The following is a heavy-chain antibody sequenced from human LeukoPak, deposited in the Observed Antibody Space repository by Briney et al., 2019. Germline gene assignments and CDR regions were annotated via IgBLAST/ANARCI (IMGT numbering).Heavy chain of an antibody. J-gene: IGHJ6*03. V-gene: IGHV4-34*01. CDR3: ARGERVYGSGSRPIRRSYYMDV. CDR2: INHSGST. D-gene: IGHD3-10*01. Sequence: SETLSLTCAVYGGSFSGYYWSWIRQPPGKGLEWIGEINHSGSTNYNPSLKSRVTISVDTSKNQFYLKLSSETAADTAVYYCARGERVYGSGSRPIRRSYYMDVWGQGTTVTVSS. CDR1: GGSFSGYY.